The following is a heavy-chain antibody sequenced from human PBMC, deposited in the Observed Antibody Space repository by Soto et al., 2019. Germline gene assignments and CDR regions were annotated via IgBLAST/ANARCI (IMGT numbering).Heavy chain of an antibody. Sequence: VASVKVSCKVSGYTLTELSMHWVRQAPGKGLEWMGGFDPEDGETIYAQKFQGRVTMTEDTSTDTAYMAVSGLRSEDTAVYYCATDPYASTGYYYHWFDPWGQGTPVTVSS. V-gene: IGHV1-24*01. CDR1: GYTLTELS. J-gene: IGHJ5*02. D-gene: IGHD3-22*01. CDR2: FDPEDGET. CDR3: ATDPYASTGYYYHWFDP.